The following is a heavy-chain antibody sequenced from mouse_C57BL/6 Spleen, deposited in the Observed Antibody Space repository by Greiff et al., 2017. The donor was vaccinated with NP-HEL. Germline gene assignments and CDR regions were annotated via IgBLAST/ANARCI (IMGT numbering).Heavy chain of an antibody. D-gene: IGHD1-1*01. CDR2: ISYDGSN. J-gene: IGHJ1*03. V-gene: IGHV3-6*01. Sequence: EVKVEESGPGLVKPSQSLSLTCSVTGYSITSGYYWNWIRQFPGNKLEWMGYISYDGSNNYNPSLKNRISITRDTSKNQFFLKLNSVTTEDTATYYCAKQVLRYWYFDVWGTGTTVTVSS. CDR1: GYSITSGYY. CDR3: AKQVLRYWYFDV.